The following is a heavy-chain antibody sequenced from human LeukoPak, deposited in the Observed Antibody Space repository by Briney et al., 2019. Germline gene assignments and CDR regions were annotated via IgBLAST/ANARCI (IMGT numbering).Heavy chain of an antibody. D-gene: IGHD1-26*01. CDR3: ARVGRWELLRTQAFDI. V-gene: IGHV4-59*01. CDR1: GGSISSYY. Sequence: ETLSLTCTVSGGSISSYYWSWIRQPPGKGLEWIGYIYYSGSTNYNPSLKSRVTISVDTSKNQFSLKLGSVTAADTAVYYCARVGRWELLRTQAFDIWGQGTMVTVSS. CDR2: IYYSGST. J-gene: IGHJ3*02.